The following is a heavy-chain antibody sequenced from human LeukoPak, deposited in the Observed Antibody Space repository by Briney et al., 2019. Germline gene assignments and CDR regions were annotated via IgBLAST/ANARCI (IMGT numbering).Heavy chain of an antibody. Sequence: GGSLRLSCAASGFTFSSYGMHWVRQAPGKGLEGVALIWNDGSNKYYADSVKGRFTISRDNSKNTLYLQMNSLRAEDTAVYYCAREGYSSGWNGFGAFDIWGQGTMVTVSS. CDR2: IWNDGSNK. CDR3: AREGYSSGWNGFGAFDI. CDR1: GFTFSSYG. V-gene: IGHV3-33*01. D-gene: IGHD6-19*01. J-gene: IGHJ3*02.